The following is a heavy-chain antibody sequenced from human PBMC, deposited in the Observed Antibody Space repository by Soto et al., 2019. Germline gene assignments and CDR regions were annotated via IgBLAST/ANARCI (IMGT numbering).Heavy chain of an antibody. Sequence: GGSLRLSCATSGLTFSNYAMSWVRQAPGGGLEWVSSISGISSTTYYTDSVRGRFTISKNKSKNTLYLQMSSLRAEDTALYYCAKNQERELPRVIDFWGQGTLVTVSS. CDR3: AKNQERELPRVIDF. CDR1: GLTFSNYA. CDR2: ISGISSTT. V-gene: IGHV3-23*01. D-gene: IGHD1-7*01. J-gene: IGHJ4*02.